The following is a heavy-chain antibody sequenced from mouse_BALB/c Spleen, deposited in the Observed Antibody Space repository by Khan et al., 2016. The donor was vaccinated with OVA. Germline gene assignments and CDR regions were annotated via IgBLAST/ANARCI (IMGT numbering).Heavy chain of an antibody. CDR2: ISTYYGDA. J-gene: IGHJ2*01. CDR3: AREEALYYFDY. D-gene: IGHD3-2*02. Sequence: VQLQQSGAELVRPGVSVKISCKGSGYTFTDYAMHWVKQSHAKSLEWIGVISTYYGDANYNQKFKGKATMTVDKSSSTAYMQLSSLKSEDSAVYFCAREEALYYFDYWGQGTTITVSS. CDR1: GYTFTDYA. V-gene: IGHV1S137*01.